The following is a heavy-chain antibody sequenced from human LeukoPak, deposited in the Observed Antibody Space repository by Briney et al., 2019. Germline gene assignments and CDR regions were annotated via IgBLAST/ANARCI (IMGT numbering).Heavy chain of an antibody. J-gene: IGHJ6*02. CDR2: MNPNSGNT. V-gene: IGHV1-8*01. Sequence: ASVKVSCKASGYTFTSYDINWMRQATGQGLEWMGWMNPNSGNTGYAQKFQGRVTMTRNTSISTAYMELSSLRSEDTAVYYCVSFASGSYGYYYYGMDVWGQGTTVTVSS. CDR1: GYTFTSYD. CDR3: VSFASGSYGYYYYGMDV. D-gene: IGHD3-10*01.